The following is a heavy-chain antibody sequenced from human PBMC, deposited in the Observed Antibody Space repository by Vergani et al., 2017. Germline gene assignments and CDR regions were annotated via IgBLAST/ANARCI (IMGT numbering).Heavy chain of an antibody. V-gene: IGHV4-61*02. CDR3: ATLKSRYYDSSGYFGYYFDY. Sequence: QMQLQESGPRLVKPSQTLSLTCTVSGGSISNDSYYWTWIRQPAGKGLEYIGRIYTRGSTNYNLSLKSRVTISVDTSKNQFSLNLRSVTAADTAVYYCATLKSRYYDSSGYFGYYFDYWGQGTLVTVSS. D-gene: IGHD3-22*01. J-gene: IGHJ4*02. CDR2: IYTRGST. CDR1: GGSISNDSYY.